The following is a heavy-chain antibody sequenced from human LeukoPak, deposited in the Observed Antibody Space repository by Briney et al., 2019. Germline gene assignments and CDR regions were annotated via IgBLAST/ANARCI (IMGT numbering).Heavy chain of an antibody. D-gene: IGHD5-12*01. CDR2: ISSSGSV. Sequence: SETLSLTCTVSRGSISGSIRSYYWSWLRQPPGKGLEWIGYISSSGSVNDNPSLRSRVTISVDTSKNQFFLNLSSVSAADTAVYYCARIPLGYSGAYYFDYRGQGTLVTVSP. V-gene: IGHV4-4*09. CDR1: RGSISGSIRSYY. J-gene: IGHJ4*02. CDR3: ARIPLGYSGAYYFDY.